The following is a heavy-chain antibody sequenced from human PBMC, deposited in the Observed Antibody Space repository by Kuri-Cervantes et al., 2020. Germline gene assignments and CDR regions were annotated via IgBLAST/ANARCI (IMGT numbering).Heavy chain of an antibody. CDR1: GFTFSNYA. V-gene: IGHV3-23*01. J-gene: IGHJ4*02. D-gene: IGHD1-20*01. CDR3: ARMNNWSFDY. Sequence: GESLKISCAASGFTFSNYAMSWVRQAPGKGLEWVSGLSGRGTSTYYADSVKGRFTISRDNAKNSLYLQMNSLRAEDTAVYYCARMNNWSFDYWGQGTLVTVSS. CDR2: LSGRGTST.